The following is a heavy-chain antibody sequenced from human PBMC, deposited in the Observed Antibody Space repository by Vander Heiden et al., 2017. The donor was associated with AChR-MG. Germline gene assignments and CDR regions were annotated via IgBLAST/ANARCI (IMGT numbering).Heavy chain of an antibody. J-gene: IGHJ4*02. V-gene: IGHV4-34*01. CDR2: IHHSGST. D-gene: IGHD2-21*01. CDR1: TGPFPSYY. CDR3: TRGRWIVPRGYDY. Sequence: QVQLQQWGAGLLKPSETLSLTCAVHTGPFPSYYWTWIRQSPGKGLEWIGEIHHSGSTSYNPSFKSRVTISADASKSQFSLRLTSVTAADTAVYYCTRGRWIVPRGYDYWGQGTQVTVSS.